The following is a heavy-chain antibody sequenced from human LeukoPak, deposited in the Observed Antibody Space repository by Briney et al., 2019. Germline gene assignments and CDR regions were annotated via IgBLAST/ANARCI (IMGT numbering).Heavy chain of an antibody. CDR3: ARQSSDFWSGAHYYYYYMGV. D-gene: IGHD3-3*01. Sequence: PSETLSLTCTVSGCSISSYYWSWIRQPPGKGLEWIGYIYYSGSTNYNPSLKSRVTISVDTSKNQFSLKLSSVTPADTAVYYCARQSSDFWSGAHYYYYYMGVWGKGTTVTVSS. CDR2: IYYSGST. J-gene: IGHJ6*03. CDR1: GCSISSYY. V-gene: IGHV4-59*08.